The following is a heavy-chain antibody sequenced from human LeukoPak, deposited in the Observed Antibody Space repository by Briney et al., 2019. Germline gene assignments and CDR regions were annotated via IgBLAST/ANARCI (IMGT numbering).Heavy chain of an antibody. D-gene: IGHD3/OR15-3a*01. CDR3: ARILSSGYYTGFDY. V-gene: IGHV3-21*01. J-gene: IGHJ4*02. CDR2: ITSSSSNI. CDR1: GFTFSSYS. Sequence: GESLKISCAASGFTFSSYSMHWVRPAPGKGLEWVSSITSSSSNILYADSVKGRFTISRDNAKNSLYLQMNTLRAEDTAVYYCARILSSGYYTGFDYWGQGTLVTVSS.